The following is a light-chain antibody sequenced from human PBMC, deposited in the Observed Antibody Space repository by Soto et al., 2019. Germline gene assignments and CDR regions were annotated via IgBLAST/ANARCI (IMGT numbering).Light chain of an antibody. Sequence: DIVMTQSPDSLAVSLGERATINCKSSQSVLYSSNNKNYLAWYQQKPGQPPKLLIYWASTRESGVPDRFSGSGSGTDFTLTISSLQAEDVAAYYCQQYYSTPRGYTFGQGTKLEIK. J-gene: IGKJ2*01. CDR1: QSVLYSSNNKNY. V-gene: IGKV4-1*01. CDR2: WAS. CDR3: QQYYSTPRGYT.